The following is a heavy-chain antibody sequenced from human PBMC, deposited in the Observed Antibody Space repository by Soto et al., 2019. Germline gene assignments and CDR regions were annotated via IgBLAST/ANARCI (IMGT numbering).Heavy chain of an antibody. CDR1: GFTFSSYW. Sequence: GGSLRLSCAASGFTFSSYWMSWVRQAPGKGLEWVANIKQDGSEKYYGDSVKGRFTISRDNAKNSLYLQMNSLRAEDTAVYYCAIDGGFGELDDYWGQGTLVTVSS. V-gene: IGHV3-7*01. CDR3: AIDGGFGELDDY. CDR2: IKQDGSEK. J-gene: IGHJ4*02. D-gene: IGHD3-10*01.